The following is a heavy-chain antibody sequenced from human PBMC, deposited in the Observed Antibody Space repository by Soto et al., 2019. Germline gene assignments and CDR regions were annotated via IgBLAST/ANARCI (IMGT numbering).Heavy chain of an antibody. V-gene: IGHV4-39*01. D-gene: IGHD1-26*01. J-gene: IGHJ3*02. Sequence: QLQLQESGPGLVKPSETLSLTCTVSGISMSSTSYYWGRFRQPPGKGLEWIGSIYYIGSTYYNPSLKSRVTISVDTTKNQFSLKLSSVTAADTAVYYCARSWGGSYIDAFDIWGQGTMVTVSS. CDR3: ARSWGGSYIDAFDI. CDR1: GISMSSTSYY. CDR2: IYYIGST.